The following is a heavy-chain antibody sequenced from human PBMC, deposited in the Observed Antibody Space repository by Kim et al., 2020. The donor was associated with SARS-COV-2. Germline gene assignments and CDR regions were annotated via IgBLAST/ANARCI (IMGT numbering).Heavy chain of an antibody. Sequence: GESLKISCKGSGYSFTSHWIGWVRQMPGKGLEWMGIIYPGDSDTRYNPSFQGQVTISVDNSISTAYLQWNSLQASDTAMYYCARHLNYYGSGRYFDYWGQGTLVTVSS. D-gene: IGHD3-10*01. J-gene: IGHJ4*02. CDR2: IYPGDSDT. V-gene: IGHV5-51*01. CDR3: ARHLNYYGSGRYFDY. CDR1: GYSFTSHW.